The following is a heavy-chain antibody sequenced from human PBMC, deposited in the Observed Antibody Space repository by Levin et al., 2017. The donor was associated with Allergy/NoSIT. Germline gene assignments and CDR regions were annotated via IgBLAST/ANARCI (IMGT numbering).Heavy chain of an antibody. V-gene: IGHV3-66*01. CDR3: ARVLMYYLIRTGMDV. J-gene: IGHJ6*02. Sequence: GGSLRLSCAASGFTVSSNYMSWVRQAPGKGLEWVSVIYSGGSTYYADSVKGRFTISRDNSKNTLYLQMNSLRAEDTAVYYCARVLMYYLIRTGMDVWGQGTTVTVSS. D-gene: IGHD3-10*01. CDR2: IYSGGST. CDR1: GFTVSSNY.